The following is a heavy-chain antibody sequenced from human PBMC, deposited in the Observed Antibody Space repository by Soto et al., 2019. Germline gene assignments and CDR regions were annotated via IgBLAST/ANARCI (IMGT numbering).Heavy chain of an antibody. D-gene: IGHD2-15*01. CDR3: ARRYGGTFDY. J-gene: IGHJ4*02. CDR1: GGSISSYY. V-gene: IGHV4-59*08. Sequence: QVQLQESGPGLVKSSETLSLTCSVSGGSISSYYWSWIRQPPGKGLEWIGYIYYSGSTNYNPSLNTRVTITVDTSKNQSSLKPSSVNAADTAVDYCARRYGGTFDYWGQGTLVTVSS. CDR2: IYYSGST.